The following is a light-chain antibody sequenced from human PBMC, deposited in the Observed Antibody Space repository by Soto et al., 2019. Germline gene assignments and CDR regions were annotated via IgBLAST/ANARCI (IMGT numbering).Light chain of an antibody. V-gene: IGKV1-33*01. CDR1: QDISNY. CDR3: QQYDNRLFT. J-gene: IGKJ3*01. CDR2: DAS. Sequence: DIQMTQSPSSLSASVGDRVTITCQASQDISNYLNWYQQKPGKAPKLLIFDASNLETGVPSRFSESGSGTDFTFTISSLQPEDIATYYCQQYDNRLFTFGPGTKVDV.